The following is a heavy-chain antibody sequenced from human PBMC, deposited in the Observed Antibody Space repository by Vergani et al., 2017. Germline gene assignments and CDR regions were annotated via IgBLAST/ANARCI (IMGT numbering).Heavy chain of an antibody. CDR2: ISVSGGST. J-gene: IGHJ6*02. CDR3: AKANPRNSGYEYLYYYHAMDV. D-gene: IGHD5-12*01. V-gene: IGHV3-23*01. CDR1: GFTFNHYA. Sequence: EVQLLESGGDLVQPGGSLRLSCAASGFTFNHYAMNWVRQAPGKGLEWVSGISVSGGSTYYAGSVKGRFTISRDSSKNTLYLQMNSLRAGDTAVYYCAKANPRNSGYEYLYYYHAMDVGGQGTTVTVS.